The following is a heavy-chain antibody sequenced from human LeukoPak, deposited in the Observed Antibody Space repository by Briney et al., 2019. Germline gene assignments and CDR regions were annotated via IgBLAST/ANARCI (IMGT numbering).Heavy chain of an antibody. D-gene: IGHD3-22*01. CDR2: ISAYNGNT. CDR3: ARGVVVRRYYYYYMDV. J-gene: IGHJ6*03. V-gene: IGHV1-18*01. CDR1: GYTFTSYG. Sequence: ASVKVSCKASGYTFTSYGISWVRQAPGQGLEWMGWISAYNGNTNYAQKLQGRVTITRNTSISTAYMELSSLRSEDTAVYYCARGVVVRRYYYYYMDVWGKGTTVTVSS.